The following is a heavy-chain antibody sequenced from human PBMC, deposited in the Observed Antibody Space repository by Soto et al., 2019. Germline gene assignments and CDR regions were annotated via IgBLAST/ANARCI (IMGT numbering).Heavy chain of an antibody. CDR3: ARYELANWNYLHWFDP. D-gene: IGHD1-7*01. Sequence: SGPTLVNPTETLTLTCTVSGFSLSNARMGVSWIRQPPGKALEWLAHIFSNDEKSYSTSLKSRLTISKDTSKSQVVLTMTNMDPVDTATYYCARYELANWNYLHWFDPWGQGTLVTVSS. V-gene: IGHV2-26*01. CDR1: GFSLSNARMG. J-gene: IGHJ5*02. CDR2: IFSNDEK.